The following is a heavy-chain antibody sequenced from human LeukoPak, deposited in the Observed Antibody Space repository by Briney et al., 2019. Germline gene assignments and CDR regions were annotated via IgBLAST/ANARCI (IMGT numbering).Heavy chain of an antibody. CDR1: GYTFTGYY. Sequence: GASVKVSCKASGYTFTGYYMHWVRQAPGQGLEWMGWISAYNGNTNYAQKLQGRVTMTTDTSTSTAYMELRSLRSDDTAVYYCARARGVAAALRYYYMDVWGKGTTVTVSS. D-gene: IGHD6-13*01. CDR3: ARARGVAAALRYYYMDV. CDR2: ISAYNGNT. V-gene: IGHV1-18*04. J-gene: IGHJ6*03.